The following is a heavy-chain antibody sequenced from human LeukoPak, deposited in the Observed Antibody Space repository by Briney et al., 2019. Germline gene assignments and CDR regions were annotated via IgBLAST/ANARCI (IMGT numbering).Heavy chain of an antibody. CDR1: RGSISSGSYY. Sequence: SQTLSLTCTVSRGSISSGSYYWSWIRQPAGKGLPWMGRIFHSVSTNYNNTLKRRVTISLDTSKNQFSLKLSSVTAADTAVYYCAREGYSSSWYYDHSYMDVWGKGTTVTVSS. CDR2: IFHSVST. CDR3: AREGYSSSWYYDHSYMDV. D-gene: IGHD6-13*01. J-gene: IGHJ6*03. V-gene: IGHV4-61*02.